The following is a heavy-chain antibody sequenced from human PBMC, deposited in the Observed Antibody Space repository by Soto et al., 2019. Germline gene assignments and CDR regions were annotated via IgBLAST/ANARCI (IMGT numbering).Heavy chain of an antibody. CDR2: IFSSGST. Sequence: SASLSLTCTVSGVSITDYSWFWIRQPAGKGLEWIGRIFSSGSTNYNPSLKGRITMSLDTSKNQFSLKLNSATATDTAVYFCARDQGVVVTADNWFDPWGQGILVTVSS. V-gene: IGHV4-4*07. CDR1: GVSITDYS. J-gene: IGHJ5*02. CDR3: ARDQGVVVTADNWFDP. D-gene: IGHD2-21*02.